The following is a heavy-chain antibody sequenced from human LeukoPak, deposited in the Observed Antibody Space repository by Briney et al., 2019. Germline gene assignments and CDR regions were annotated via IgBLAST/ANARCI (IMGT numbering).Heavy chain of an antibody. Sequence: PSETLSLTCAVYGGSFSGYYWSWIRQPPGKGLEWIGYIYYSGSTYYNPSLKSRVTISVDTSKNQFSLKLSSVTAADTAVYYCARDHDGDYFFDYWGQGTLVTVSS. CDR3: ARDHDGDYFFDY. J-gene: IGHJ4*02. CDR1: GGSFSGYY. D-gene: IGHD4-17*01. CDR2: IYYSGST. V-gene: IGHV4-30-4*01.